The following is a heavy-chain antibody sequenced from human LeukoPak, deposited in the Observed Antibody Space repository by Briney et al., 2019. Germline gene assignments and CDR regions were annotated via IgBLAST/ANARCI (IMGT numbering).Heavy chain of an antibody. D-gene: IGHD2-21*02. CDR2: IFSSGTT. J-gene: IGHJ4*02. V-gene: IGHV4-4*07. CDR3: ARGPYCAGGCHFDF. Sequence: SETLSLTCSVSGGSISGNYWSWIRQPAGKGLEWIGRIFSSGTTNYNPSLKSRDTMSIDTSKNQFSLKLTSVTAADTAVYYCARGPYCAGGCHFDFWGQGTLVTASS. CDR1: GGSISGNY.